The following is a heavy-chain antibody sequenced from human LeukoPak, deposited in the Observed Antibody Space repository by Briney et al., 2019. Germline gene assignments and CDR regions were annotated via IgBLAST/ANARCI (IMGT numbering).Heavy chain of an antibody. CDR3: ARDALNDCRPFDY. V-gene: IGHV4-38-2*02. CDR1: GYSISSGYY. Sequence: SETLSLTCAVSGYSISSGYYWGWIRQPPGKGLEWIGSIYHSGSAYQNPSLKSRVTISVDTSKNLFSLKLRSVTAADTAVYYCARDALNDCRPFDYWGQGTLVTVSS. J-gene: IGHJ4*02. CDR2: IYHSGSA. D-gene: IGHD1-1*01.